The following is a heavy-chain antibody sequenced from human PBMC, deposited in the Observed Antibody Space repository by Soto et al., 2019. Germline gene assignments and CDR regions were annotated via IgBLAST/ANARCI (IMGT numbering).Heavy chain of an antibody. CDR2: IVPICGTA. Sequence: SVKVSRKASGYTFSSYSISWVRQAPGQGLEWMGGIVPICGTANYAQKFQGRVTMTADESTSTAYMELSSLRSEDTAVYYCARENDILTGYYYYYGMDVWGQGTTVNVSS. CDR3: ARENDILTGYYYYYGMDV. J-gene: IGHJ6*02. D-gene: IGHD3-9*01. V-gene: IGHV1-69*13. CDR1: GYTFSSYS.